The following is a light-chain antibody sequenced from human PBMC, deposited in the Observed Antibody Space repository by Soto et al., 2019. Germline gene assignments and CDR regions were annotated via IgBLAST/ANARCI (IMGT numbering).Light chain of an antibody. CDR2: AAS. V-gene: IGKV1-39*02. CDR1: RNIYNY. Sequence: DIPMTQSPSSLSASVGDRVTITCRASRNIYNYLHWYQQKPGKAPTLLISAASSLHGGVPSRFRGSGSGADYTLTITNLQPDDSAIYYCQSTYDTPAFGGGTKVEIK. J-gene: IGKJ4*01. CDR3: QSTYDTPA.